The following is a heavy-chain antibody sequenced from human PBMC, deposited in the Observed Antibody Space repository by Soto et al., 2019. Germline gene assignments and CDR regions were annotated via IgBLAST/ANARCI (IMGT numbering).Heavy chain of an antibody. J-gene: IGHJ4*02. CDR2: ISSSGSTI. CDR3: ARGLHVSPY. CDR1: GFTFSSYE. Sequence: LRLSCAASGFTFSSYEMNWVRQAPGKGLEWVSYISSSGSTIYYADSVKGRFTISRDNAKNSLYLQMNSLRAEDTAVYYCARGLHVSPYWGQGTLVTVSS. V-gene: IGHV3-48*03.